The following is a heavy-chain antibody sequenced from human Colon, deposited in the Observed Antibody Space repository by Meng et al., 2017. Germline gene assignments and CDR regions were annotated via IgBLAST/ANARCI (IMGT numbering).Heavy chain of an antibody. V-gene: IGHV3-30*01. Sequence: GESLKISCAASGFTFSSYAMHWVRQAPGKGLEWVAVISYDGSNKYYADSVKGRFTISRDNSKNTLYLQMNSLRAEDTAVYYCARGAVAGISSSYWYFDLWGRGTLVTSPQ. J-gene: IGHJ2*01. CDR2: ISYDGSNK. D-gene: IGHD6-19*01. CDR1: GFTFSSYA. CDR3: ARGAVAGISSSYWYFDL.